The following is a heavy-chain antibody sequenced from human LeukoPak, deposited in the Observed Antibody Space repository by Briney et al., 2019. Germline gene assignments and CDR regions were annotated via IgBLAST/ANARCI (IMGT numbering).Heavy chain of an antibody. J-gene: IGHJ4*02. CDR1: GFTFSSYW. V-gene: IGHV3-23*01. D-gene: IGHD6-19*01. CDR3: AKAVAGRFDY. Sequence: SGGPLRLSCAASGFTFSSYWMSWVRQAPGKGLEWVSAISGSGGSTYYADSVKGRFTISRDNSKNTLYLQMNSLRAEDTAVYYCAKAVAGRFDYWGQGTLVTVSS. CDR2: ISGSGGST.